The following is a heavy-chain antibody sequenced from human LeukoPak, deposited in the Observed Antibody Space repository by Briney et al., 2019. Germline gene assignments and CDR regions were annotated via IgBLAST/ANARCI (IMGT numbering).Heavy chain of an antibody. CDR1: GGSISSSSYY. Sequence: SETLSLTCTVSGGSISSSSYYWGWIRQPPGKGLEWIGSIYYSWSTYYTPSLKSRVTLAVDTSKHHFSLKLSSVTAADTAVYYCARLPVNDAFDIWGQGTMVTVSS. J-gene: IGHJ3*02. CDR3: ARLPVNDAFDI. V-gene: IGHV4-39*01. CDR2: IYYSWST.